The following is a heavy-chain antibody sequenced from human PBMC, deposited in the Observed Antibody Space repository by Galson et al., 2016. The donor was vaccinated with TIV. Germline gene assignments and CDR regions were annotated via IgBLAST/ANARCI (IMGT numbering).Heavy chain of an antibody. D-gene: IGHD3-3*01. J-gene: IGHJ5*02. Sequence: ETLSLTCTVSGGFISSSFYYWGWIRQPPGKGLEWIGFVYHSGNTYYSPSLKGRVTMSVDRSKNQFSLNLTSVTAADTAVYYCARTKTIFGVLNIQWFDPWGPGTLVTVSS. V-gene: IGHV4-39*07. CDR2: VYHSGNT. CDR3: ARTKTIFGVLNIQWFDP. CDR1: GGFISSSFYY.